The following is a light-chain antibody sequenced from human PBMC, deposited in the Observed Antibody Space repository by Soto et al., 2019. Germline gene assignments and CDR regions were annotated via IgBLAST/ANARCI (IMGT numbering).Light chain of an antibody. CDR1: QTISSY. CDR3: QQTYSNPIA. J-gene: IGKJ3*01. CDR2: AAS. V-gene: IGKV1-39*01. Sequence: DIQMTQSPSSLSASLGDRVTITCRASQTISSYLNWFQQKPGKAPSLLIYAASSLQRDVPSRFSGSGSWTDFILTISSLQHEDCATYYCQQTYSNPIAFGPGTKVDL.